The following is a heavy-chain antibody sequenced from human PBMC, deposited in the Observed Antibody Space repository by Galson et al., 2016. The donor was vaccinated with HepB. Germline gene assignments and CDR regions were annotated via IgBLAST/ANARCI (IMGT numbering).Heavy chain of an antibody. CDR1: GGSISSGSYY. Sequence: TLSLTCTVSGGSISSGSYYWSWIRQPAGKGLEWIGRVYTSWSTNYKPSTKRRATITLSTSKNLFSLKLTSVTAADAAVYYCSRSTRTCSSRFDYWGQGTLVTVSS. CDR2: VYTSWST. V-gene: IGHV4-61*02. CDR3: SRSTRTCSSRFDY. J-gene: IGHJ4*02. D-gene: IGHD6-6*01.